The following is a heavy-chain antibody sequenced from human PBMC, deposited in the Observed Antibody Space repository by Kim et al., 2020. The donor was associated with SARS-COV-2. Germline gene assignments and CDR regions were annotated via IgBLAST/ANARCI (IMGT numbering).Heavy chain of an antibody. D-gene: IGHD3-3*01. J-gene: IGHJ6*02. Sequence: SETLSLTCTVSIGSMSSYYWSWIRQSPGKGLEWIGYIHSSGSTKYTPSLKSRVTISLDTSKNQFSLSLSSVAAADTAVYYCARSKEQLCLFLNYYGMDVWGQGTTVTVSS. CDR2: IHSSGST. CDR1: IGSMSSYY. CDR3: ARSKEQLCLFLNYYGMDV. V-gene: IGHV4-59*13.